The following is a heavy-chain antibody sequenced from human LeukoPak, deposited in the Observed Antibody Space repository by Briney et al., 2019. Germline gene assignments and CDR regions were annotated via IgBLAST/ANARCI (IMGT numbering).Heavy chain of an antibody. Sequence: SETLSLTCTVSGGSISSYYWSWIRHPPGKGLEWIGYIYYSGSTNSNPSLKSRVTISVDTSKNQFSLKLSFVTAADTAVYYCARGGYYYDSSGYWGAFDIWGQGTMVTVSS. CDR1: GGSISSYY. V-gene: IGHV4-59*01. J-gene: IGHJ3*02. D-gene: IGHD3-22*01. CDR2: IYYSGST. CDR3: ARGGYYYDSSGYWGAFDI.